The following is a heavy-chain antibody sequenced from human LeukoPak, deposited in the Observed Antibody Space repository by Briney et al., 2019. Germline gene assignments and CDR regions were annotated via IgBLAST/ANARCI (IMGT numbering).Heavy chain of an antibody. CDR1: GFTFSSYA. CDR3: ARVGTVTGFDY. J-gene: IGHJ4*02. CDR2: IYSGGST. D-gene: IGHD4-17*01. V-gene: IGHV3-53*01. Sequence: GGSLRLSCAASGFTFSSYAMSWVRQAPGKGLEWVSVIYSGGSTYYADSVKGRFTISRDNSKNTLYLQMNSLRAEDTAVYYCARVGTVTGFDYWGQGTLVTVSS.